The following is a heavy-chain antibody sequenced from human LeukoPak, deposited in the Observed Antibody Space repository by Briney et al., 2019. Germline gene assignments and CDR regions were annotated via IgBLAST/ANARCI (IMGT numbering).Heavy chain of an antibody. V-gene: IGHV3-23*01. CDR1: GFTFSSYA. CDR3: AKLVTYSGY. Sequence: GGSLSFNCAASGFTFSSYAMSWVRQAPGKGLEWVSSISGSGGNTYYADSVKGRFTISRDNSKNTLYMQMNSLRAEDTAVYYSAKLVTYSGYWGQGSLVTVSS. J-gene: IGHJ4*02. CDR2: ISGSGGNT. D-gene: IGHD4-23*01.